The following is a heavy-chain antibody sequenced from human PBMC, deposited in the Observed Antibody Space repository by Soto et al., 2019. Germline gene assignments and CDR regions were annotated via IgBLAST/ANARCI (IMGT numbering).Heavy chain of an antibody. Sequence: QITLKESGPTLVKPTQTLTLTCTFSGFSLSTSGVGVGWIRQPPGKALEWLALIYWDDDKRYTPSLKSRLTITKDTSKNQVVITMTNMDPVDTATYYSAHRLRYYDILTGYDYYYDYGMDVWGQGTTVTVSS. J-gene: IGHJ6*02. CDR3: AHRLRYYDILTGYDYYYDYGMDV. CDR1: GFSLSTSGVG. CDR2: IYWDDDK. D-gene: IGHD3-9*01. V-gene: IGHV2-5*02.